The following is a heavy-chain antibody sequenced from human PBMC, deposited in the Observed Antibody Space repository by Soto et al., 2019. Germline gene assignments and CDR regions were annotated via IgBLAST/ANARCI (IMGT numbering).Heavy chain of an antibody. CDR2: ISGSGGST. CDR1: GFTFSSYA. V-gene: IGHV3-23*01. D-gene: IGHD6-19*01. Sequence: PGGSLRLSCAASGFTFSSYAMSWVRQAPGKGLEWVSAISGSGGSTYYADSVKGRFTISRDNSKNTLYLQMNSLRAEDTAVYYCAKFPYRGSGWFYDAFDIWGQGTMVTVS. J-gene: IGHJ3*02. CDR3: AKFPYRGSGWFYDAFDI.